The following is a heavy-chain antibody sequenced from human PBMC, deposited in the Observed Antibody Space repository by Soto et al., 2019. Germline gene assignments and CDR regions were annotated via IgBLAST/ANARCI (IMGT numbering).Heavy chain of an antibody. J-gene: IGHJ3*02. CDR3: ARGSLEYSSSSEAFDI. CDR2: IKQDGSEK. D-gene: IGHD6-6*01. CDR1: GFTFSSYW. V-gene: IGHV3-7*01. Sequence: EVQLVESGGGLVQPGGSLRLSCAASGFTFSSYWMSWVRQAPGKGLEWVANIKQDGSEKYYVDSVKGRFTISRDNAKNSLYLQMNSLRAEDTAVYYCARGSLEYSSSSEAFDIWGQGTMVTVSS.